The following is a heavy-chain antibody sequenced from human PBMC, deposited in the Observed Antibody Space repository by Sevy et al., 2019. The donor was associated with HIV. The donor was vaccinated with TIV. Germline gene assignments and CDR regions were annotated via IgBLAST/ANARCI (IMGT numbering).Heavy chain of an antibody. Sequence: GGSLRLSCAASGFTFSSYGMHWVRQDPGKGLEWVAVIWYDGSNKYYADSVKGRFTISRDNSKNTLYLQMNSLRAEDTAVYYCARDSAITISAFDIWGQGTMVTVSS. J-gene: IGHJ3*02. CDR3: ARDSAITISAFDI. V-gene: IGHV3-33*01. D-gene: IGHD3-10*01. CDR1: GFTFSSYG. CDR2: IWYDGSNK.